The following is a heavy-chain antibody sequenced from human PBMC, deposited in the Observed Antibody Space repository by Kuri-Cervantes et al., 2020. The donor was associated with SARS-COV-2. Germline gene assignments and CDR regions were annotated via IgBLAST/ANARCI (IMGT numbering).Heavy chain of an antibody. CDR3: ARDSRFLEWLLDTYYHYMDV. Sequence: GSLRLSCAASGFSFTSYAMSWVRQAPGKGLEWVASMSGSGGFTYYADSVKGRFTISRDNAKNSLYLQMNSLRAEDTAVYYCARDSRFLEWLLDTYYHYMDVWGKGTTVTVSS. V-gene: IGHV3-21*01. D-gene: IGHD3-3*01. CDR2: MSGSGGFT. CDR1: GFSFTSYA. J-gene: IGHJ6*03.